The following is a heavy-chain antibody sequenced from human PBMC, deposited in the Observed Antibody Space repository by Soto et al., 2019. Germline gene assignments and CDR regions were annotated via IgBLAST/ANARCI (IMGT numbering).Heavy chain of an antibody. CDR2: MNPNSGNT. CDR3: ARAGRITIFGVAADDAFDI. D-gene: IGHD3-3*01. J-gene: IGHJ3*02. Sequence: ASVKVSFKASGYTFTSYDINWVRQATGQGLEWMGWMNPNSGNTGYAQKFQGRVTMTRNTSISTAYMELSSLRSEDTAVYYCARAGRITIFGVAADDAFDIWGQGTMVTVSS. V-gene: IGHV1-8*01. CDR1: GYTFTSYD.